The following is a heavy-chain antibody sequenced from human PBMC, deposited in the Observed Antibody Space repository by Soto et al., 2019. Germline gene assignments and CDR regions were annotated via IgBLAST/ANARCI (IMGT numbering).Heavy chain of an antibody. CDR2: IYTRGST. J-gene: IGHJ5*02. D-gene: IGHD3-3*01. CDR1: GGSISSYY. CDR3: ARDFLESGWFDP. Sequence: SETLSLTCTVSGGSISSYYWSWIRQPAGKGLEWIGRIYTRGSTNYNPSLKSRVTMSVDTSKNQFSLKLSSLTAADTAVYYCARDFLESGWFDPWGQGTLVTVSS. V-gene: IGHV4-4*07.